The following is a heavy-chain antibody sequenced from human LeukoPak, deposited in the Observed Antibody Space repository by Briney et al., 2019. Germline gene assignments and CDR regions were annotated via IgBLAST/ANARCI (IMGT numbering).Heavy chain of an antibody. Sequence: SVKVSCKASGGTFKTFAISWVRQAPGQGLEWMGGVIPIFGPPNYAQKFQGRVTITADESTSTAYMEVSSLRSEDTGLYYCASTRTLTGPTYYWGQGTLVTVSS. CDR3: ASTRTLTGPTYY. D-gene: IGHD3-9*01. V-gene: IGHV1-69*01. CDR1: GGTFKTFA. CDR2: VIPIFGPP. J-gene: IGHJ4*02.